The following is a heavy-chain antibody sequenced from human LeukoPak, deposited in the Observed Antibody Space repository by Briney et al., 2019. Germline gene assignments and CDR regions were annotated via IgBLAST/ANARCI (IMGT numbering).Heavy chain of an antibody. J-gene: IGHJ4*02. CDR2: IFSGGST. CDR1: GFTVSSNY. V-gene: IGHV3-66*01. D-gene: IGHD3-22*01. Sequence: GGSLRLSCAVSGFTVSSNYMSWVRQAPGKGLEWVSVIFSGGSTYYADSVKGRFTISRDDSKNTAYLQMNSLRAEDTSVYFCARGGESSGYYYADYGGQGTLVTVSS. CDR3: ARGGESSGYYYADY.